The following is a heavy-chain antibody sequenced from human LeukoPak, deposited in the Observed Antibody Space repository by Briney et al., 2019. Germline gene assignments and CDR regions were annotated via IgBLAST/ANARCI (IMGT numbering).Heavy chain of an antibody. J-gene: IGHJ6*02. CDR2: IYSGGST. CDR3: ARDNRWSYYYCGMDV. Sequence: GGSLRLSCAASGFTVSSNYMSWVRQAPGKGLEWVSVIYSGGSTYYADSVKGRFTISRDNSKNTLYLQMISLRAEDTAVYYCARDNRWSYYYCGMDVWGQGTTVTVSS. CDR1: GFTVSSNY. V-gene: IGHV3-66*02. D-gene: IGHD2-15*01.